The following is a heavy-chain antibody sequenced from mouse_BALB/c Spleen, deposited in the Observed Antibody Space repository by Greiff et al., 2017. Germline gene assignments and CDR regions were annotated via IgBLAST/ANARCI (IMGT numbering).Heavy chain of an antibody. CDR3: ARGLGMDY. J-gene: IGHJ4*01. D-gene: IGHD2-13*01. CDR2: ISDGGSYT. Sequence: DVKLVESGGGLVKPGGSLKLSCAASGFTFSDYYMYWVRQTPEKRLEWVATISDGGSYTYYPDSVKGRFTISRDNAKNNLYLQMSSLKSEDTAMYYCARGLGMDYWGQGTSVTVSS. V-gene: IGHV5-4*02. CDR1: GFTFSDYY.